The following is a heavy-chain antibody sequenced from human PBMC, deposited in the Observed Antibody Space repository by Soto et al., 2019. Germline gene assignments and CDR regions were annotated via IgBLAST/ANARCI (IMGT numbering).Heavy chain of an antibody. CDR3: ARVGPYCGGDCYSPPP. D-gene: IGHD2-21*02. CDR1: GYSIRNGYY. V-gene: IGHV4-38-2*01. J-gene: IGHJ5*02. CDR2: IYHSGST. Sequence: SETLSLTCAVSGYSIRNGYYWGWIRQPPGKGLEWIGTIYHSGSTYYNPSLKSRVTISVDASENHFSLKLSSVTAADTSVYYCARVGPYCGGDCYSPPPWGQGTLVTVSS.